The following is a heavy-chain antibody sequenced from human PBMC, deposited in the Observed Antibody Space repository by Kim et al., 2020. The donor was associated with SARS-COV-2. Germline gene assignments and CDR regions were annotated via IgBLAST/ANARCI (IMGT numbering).Heavy chain of an antibody. J-gene: IGHJ4*02. CDR3: ARTGYSHTHGY. CDR2: INHSGST. CDR1: GGSFSGYY. V-gene: IGHV4-34*01. Sequence: SETLSLTCAVYGGSFSGYYWSWIRQPPGKGLEWIGEINHSGSTNYNPSLKSRVTISVDTSKNQFSLKLSSVTAADTAVYYCARTGYSHTHGYWGQGTLVTVSS. D-gene: IGHD6-13*01.